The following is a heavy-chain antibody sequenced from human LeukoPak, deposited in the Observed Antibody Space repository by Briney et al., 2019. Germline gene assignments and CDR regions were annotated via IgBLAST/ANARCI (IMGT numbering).Heavy chain of an antibody. V-gene: IGHV1-2*02. D-gene: IGHD6-13*01. CDR1: GYTFTGYF. J-gene: IGHJ4*02. CDR3: ARDPEVVGSAAAGGN. Sequence: ASVKVSCKASGYTFTGYFMHWVRQAPGQGLEWMGWINPNSGGTNYAQKFQGRATMTRDKSISTAYMELSRLRSDDTAVYYCARDPEVVGSAAAGGNWGQGTLVTVSS. CDR2: INPNSGGT.